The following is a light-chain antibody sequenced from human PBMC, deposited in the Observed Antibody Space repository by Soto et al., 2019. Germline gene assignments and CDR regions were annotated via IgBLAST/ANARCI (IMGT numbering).Light chain of an antibody. CDR2: GAS. V-gene: IGKV3-15*01. Sequence: EIVMTQSPASVSVSPGERATLSCRASQGVSSNLAWYQQKPGQAPRLLIYGASTRATGVPVRFSGSGSGTEFTLTISSLQYEEFAGYYCQHHTNWPPWTFGQGTKVEIK. CDR3: QHHTNWPPWT. CDR1: QGVSSN. J-gene: IGKJ1*01.